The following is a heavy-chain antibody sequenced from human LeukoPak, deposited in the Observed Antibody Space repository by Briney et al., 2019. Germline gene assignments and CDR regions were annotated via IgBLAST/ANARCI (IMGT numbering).Heavy chain of an antibody. CDR2: VDPEDGET. CDR3: ATVGRDEKSRDFDY. D-gene: IGHD1-26*01. V-gene: IGHV1-69-2*01. J-gene: IGHJ4*02. Sequence: VKVSCKFSGYTLTDYYMHWVQQAPAKGREWMGLVDPEDGETIYAEKFQGRVTITADTSTDTAYMELSSLRSEDTAVYYCATVGRDEKSRDFDYWGQGTLVTVSS. CDR1: GYTLTDYY.